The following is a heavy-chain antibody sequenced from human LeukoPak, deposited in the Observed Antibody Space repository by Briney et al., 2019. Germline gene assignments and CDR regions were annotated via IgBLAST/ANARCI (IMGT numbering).Heavy chain of an antibody. D-gene: IGHD3-10*01. V-gene: IGHV4-59*08. CDR2: ISYSGST. CDR3: ARIEGNSGYGWSHFDY. CDR1: GGSISSYY. J-gene: IGHJ4*02. Sequence: SETLSLTCTVSGGSISSYYWSWIRQPPGKGLEWIGYISYSGSTDYNPSLKSRVSISIDTSRNQFSLKLNSVTAADTAVYYCARIEGNSGYGWSHFDYWGQGRLVTVSS.